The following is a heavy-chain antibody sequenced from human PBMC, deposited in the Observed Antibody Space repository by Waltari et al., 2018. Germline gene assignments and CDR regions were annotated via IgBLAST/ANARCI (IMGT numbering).Heavy chain of an antibody. CDR3: TAGSPFHY. D-gene: IGHD6-19*01. V-gene: IGHV3-15*01. J-gene: IGHJ4*02. CDR1: GFTFNSAW. CDR2: IKTKTDGWTI. Sequence: EVQLVESGGGLVKPGGSLSLSCAASGFTFNSAWMTWVRQAPGKGREWFGRIKTKTDGWTIDYAAPVKDRFTISRDDSKNTLYLEMNSLKIEDTAVYYCTAGSPFHYWGQGALVTVSS.